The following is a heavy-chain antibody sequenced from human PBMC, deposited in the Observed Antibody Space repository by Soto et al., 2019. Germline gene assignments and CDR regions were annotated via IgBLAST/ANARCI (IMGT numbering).Heavy chain of an antibody. CDR1: GFSFSTYS. J-gene: IGHJ1*01. CDR2: ISGSSSTI. V-gene: IGHV3-48*01. Sequence: GGSLRLSCAASGFSFSTYSMNWVRQAPGKGLEWVSYISGSSSTISYADSVKGRFTISRDNAENSLYLQMNNLRAEDTAVYYCARAATPRSPEYFHLWGQGTLVTVS. CDR3: ARAATPRSPEYFHL. D-gene: IGHD2-15*01.